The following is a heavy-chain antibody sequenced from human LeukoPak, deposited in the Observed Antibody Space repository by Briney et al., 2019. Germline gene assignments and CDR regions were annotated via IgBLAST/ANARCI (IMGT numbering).Heavy chain of an antibody. D-gene: IGHD1-26*01. J-gene: IGHJ4*02. Sequence: GGSLRLSCAASEFTYGMNWVRQAPGKGLECVSAISSSGSNTYYADSVKGRFTISRDNSKNTLYLQMNSLRAEDTAVYYCAKDPIFSGSYGVFDYWGLGTLVTVSS. V-gene: IGHV3-23*01. CDR3: AKDPIFSGSYGVFDY. CDR1: EFTYG. CDR2: ISSSGSNT.